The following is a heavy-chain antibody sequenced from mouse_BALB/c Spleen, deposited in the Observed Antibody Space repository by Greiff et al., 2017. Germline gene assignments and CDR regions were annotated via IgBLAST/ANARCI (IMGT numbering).Heavy chain of an antibody. V-gene: IGHV3-6*02. Sequence: EVQRVESGPGLVKPSQSLSLTCSVTGYSITSGYYWNWIRQFPGNKLEWMGYISYDGSNNYNPSLKNRISITRDTSKNQFFLKLNSVTTEDTATYYCARRGYDYDAMDYWGQGTSVTVSS. D-gene: IGHD2-10*02. CDR1: GYSITSGYY. CDR3: ARRGYDYDAMDY. CDR2: ISYDGSN. J-gene: IGHJ4*01.